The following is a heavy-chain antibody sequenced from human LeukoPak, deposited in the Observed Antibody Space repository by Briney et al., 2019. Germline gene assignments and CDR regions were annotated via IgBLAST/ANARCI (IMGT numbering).Heavy chain of an antibody. J-gene: IGHJ2*01. CDR1: AYSISSGSY. CDR3: ATKRMTGYPAKYFHL. CDR2: IYHSGGT. V-gene: IGHV4-38-2*01. Sequence: SETLSLTCDVSAYSISSGSYWGWVRQPPGKGLEWVGSIYHSGGTYYNPSLKSRVTISLDTSKNQFSLKLNSVTAADTAVYYCATKRMTGYPAKYFHLWGRGTLVTVSS. D-gene: IGHD3-9*01.